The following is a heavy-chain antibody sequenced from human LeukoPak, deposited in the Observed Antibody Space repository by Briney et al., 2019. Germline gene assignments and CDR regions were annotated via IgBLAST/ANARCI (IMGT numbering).Heavy chain of an antibody. Sequence: ASVKVSCKASGYSFTSYGISWVRQAPGQGLEWIGWISVYNGNTNYAQKLQGRVTMTTDTSTSTAYMELRSLISDDTAVYYCAREGLWELTKSIDYWGQGTLVTVSS. J-gene: IGHJ4*02. D-gene: IGHD1-26*01. V-gene: IGHV1-18*01. CDR2: ISVYNGNT. CDR3: AREGLWELTKSIDY. CDR1: GYSFTSYG.